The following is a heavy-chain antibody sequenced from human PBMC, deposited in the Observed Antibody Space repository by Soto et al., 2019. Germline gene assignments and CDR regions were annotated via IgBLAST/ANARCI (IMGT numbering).Heavy chain of an antibody. D-gene: IGHD2-15*01. CDR3: ARPHIVGWRGGSYDGAYFDY. V-gene: IGHV3-30-3*01. J-gene: IGHJ4*02. CDR1: GLTYRSYA. CDR2: ISYDGSNK. Sequence: GGSLRLSCVASGLTYRSYAMLWVHQAPGKGLEWVAVISYDGSNKYYADSVKGRFTISRDNSKNTLYLQMNSLRAEDTAVYYCARPHIVGWRGGSYDGAYFDYWGQGTLVTVSS.